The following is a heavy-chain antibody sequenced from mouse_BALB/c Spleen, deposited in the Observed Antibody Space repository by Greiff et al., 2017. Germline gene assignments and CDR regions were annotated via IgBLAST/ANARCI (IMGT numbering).Heavy chain of an antibody. D-gene: IGHD5-1*01. Sequence: EVMLVESGGGLVKPGGSLKLSCAASGFTFSSYAMSWVRQSPEKRLEWVAEISSGGSYTYYPDTVTGRFTISRDNAKNTLYLEMSSLRSEDTAMYYCAREVPAFAYWGQGTLVTVSA. CDR3: AREVPAFAY. J-gene: IGHJ3*01. CDR2: ISSGGSYT. V-gene: IGHV5-9-4*01. CDR1: GFTFSSYA.